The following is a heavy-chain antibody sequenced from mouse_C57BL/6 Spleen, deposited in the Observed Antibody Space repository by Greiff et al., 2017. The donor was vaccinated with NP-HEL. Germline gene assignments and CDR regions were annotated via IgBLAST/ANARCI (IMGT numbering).Heavy chain of an antibody. Sequence: VQLQQSGPELVKPGASVKISCKASGYAFSSSWMNWVKQRPGKGLEWIGRIYPGDGDTNYNGKFKGKATLTADKSSSTAYMQLSILTSEDSAVYFCARKGYSKGDAMDYGGQGTSVTVSS. CDR1: GYAFSSSW. V-gene: IGHV1-82*01. CDR2: IYPGDGDT. J-gene: IGHJ4*01. CDR3: ARKGYSKGDAMDY. D-gene: IGHD2-5*01.